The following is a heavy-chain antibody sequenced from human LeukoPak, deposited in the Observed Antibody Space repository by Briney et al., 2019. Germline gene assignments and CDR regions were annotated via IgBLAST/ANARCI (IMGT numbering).Heavy chain of an antibody. CDR2: IYYSGST. CDR3: ARDGGYSYGYGVTFFDY. J-gene: IGHJ4*02. Sequence: SETLSLTCTVSGGSISSSSYYWGWIRQPPGKGLEWIGSIYYSGSTYYNPSLKSRVTISVDTSKNQFSLKLSSVTAADTAVYYCARDGGYSYGYGVTFFDYWGQGTLVTVSS. D-gene: IGHD5-18*01. CDR1: GGSISSSSYY. V-gene: IGHV4-39*07.